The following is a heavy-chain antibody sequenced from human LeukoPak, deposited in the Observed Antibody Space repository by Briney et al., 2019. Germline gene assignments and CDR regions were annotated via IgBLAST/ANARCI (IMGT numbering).Heavy chain of an antibody. CDR2: INQDGSEK. J-gene: IGHJ4*02. V-gene: IGHV3-7*01. Sequence: PGTSLRLSCAASGFTFSSYWMSWVRQAPGKGLEWVANINQDGSEKYYVDSVKGRFTISRDNAKNSLYLQMNSLRAEDTAVYYCARAGYSYVPYYFDCWAQGTLVTVSS. CDR1: GFTFSSYW. CDR3: ARAGYSYVPYYFDC. D-gene: IGHD5-18*01.